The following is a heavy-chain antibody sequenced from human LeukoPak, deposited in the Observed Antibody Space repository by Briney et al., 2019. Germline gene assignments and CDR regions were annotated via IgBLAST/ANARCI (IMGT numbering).Heavy chain of an antibody. CDR3: ARHGPLYDIWSAQFYFDY. CDR2: IYYTGST. V-gene: IGHV4-59*08. Sequence: SETLSLTCAVYGGSFSGYYWTWIRQPPGKGLEWIGYIYYTGSTNYNPSLKSRVTMFVDMSKSQFSLTLSSVTAADTALYYCARHGPLYDIWSAQFYFDYWGQGTLVAVSS. J-gene: IGHJ4*02. CDR1: GGSFSGYY. D-gene: IGHD3-3*01.